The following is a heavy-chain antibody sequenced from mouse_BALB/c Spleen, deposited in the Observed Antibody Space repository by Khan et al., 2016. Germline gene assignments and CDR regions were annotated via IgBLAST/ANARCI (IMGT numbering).Heavy chain of an antibody. D-gene: IGHD4-1*01. CDR3: ARNRELGQDY. V-gene: IGHV2-4-1*01. J-gene: IGHJ2*01. CDR1: GFSLTSYG. CDR2: IWSGGST. Sequence: QVQLQQPGPGLVQPSQSLSITCTVSGFSLTSYGVHWVRQSPGKGLEWLGVIWSGGSTDYNAAFISRLSISKDNSKSKVFFKMNSLQADDTAIYYCARNRELGQDYWGQGTTLTVSS.